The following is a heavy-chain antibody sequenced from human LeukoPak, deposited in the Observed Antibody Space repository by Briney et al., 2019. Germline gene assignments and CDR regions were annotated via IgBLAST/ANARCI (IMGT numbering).Heavy chain of an antibody. J-gene: IGHJ6*02. CDR2: IYSGGST. D-gene: IGHD2-21*02. CDR3: ARDQIVVVTATHYYYYGMDV. CDR1: GFTVSSNY. V-gene: IGHV3-66*01. Sequence: GGSLRLSCAASGFTVSSNYMSWVRQAPGKGLEWVSVIYSGGSTYHADPVKGRFTISRDNSKNTLYLQMNSLRAEDTAVYYCARDQIVVVTATHYYYYGMDVWGQGTTVTVSS.